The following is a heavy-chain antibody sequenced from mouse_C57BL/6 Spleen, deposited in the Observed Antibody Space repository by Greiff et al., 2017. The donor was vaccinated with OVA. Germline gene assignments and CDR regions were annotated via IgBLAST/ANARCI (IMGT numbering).Heavy chain of an antibody. CDR1: GYTFTSYW. J-gene: IGHJ1*03. V-gene: IGHV1-64*01. CDR3: ARGGPPVVDWYFDV. CDR2: IHPNSGST. Sequence: VQLQQPGAELVKPGASVKLSCKASGYTFTSYWMHWVKQRPGQGLEWIGMIHPNSGSTNYNEKFKSKATLTVDKSSSTAYMQLSSLTSEDSAVYDCARGGPPVVDWYFDVWGTGTTVTVSS. D-gene: IGHD1-1*01.